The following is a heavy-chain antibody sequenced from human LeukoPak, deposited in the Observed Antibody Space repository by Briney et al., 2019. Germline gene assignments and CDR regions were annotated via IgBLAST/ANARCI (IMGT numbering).Heavy chain of an antibody. CDR3: ARHSGEPPSRIDY. D-gene: IGHD3-10*01. Sequence: SETLSLTCTVSGGSISSSSYYWGWIRQPPGKGLEWIGSIYYSGSTYYNPSLKSRFTISVDTSKNQFSLKLSSVTAADTAVYYCARHSGEPPSRIDYWGQGTLVTVSS. CDR1: GGSISSSSYY. V-gene: IGHV4-39*01. CDR2: IYYSGST. J-gene: IGHJ4*02.